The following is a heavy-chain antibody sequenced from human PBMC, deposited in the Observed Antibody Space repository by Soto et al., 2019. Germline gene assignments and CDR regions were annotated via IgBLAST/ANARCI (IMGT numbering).Heavy chain of an antibody. Sequence: EVQLLESGGGLVQPGGSLRLSCAASGFTFSSYAMSWVRQAPGKGLEWVSAITGSGGSTYYADSVKGRFTISRDNSKNTLYLHMNSLRAEATAVYYCAKQGYSNFPFDYWVQGTLVTVSS. CDR3: AKQGYSNFPFDY. D-gene: IGHD4-4*01. CDR2: ITGSGGST. J-gene: IGHJ4*02. CDR1: GFTFSSYA. V-gene: IGHV3-23*01.